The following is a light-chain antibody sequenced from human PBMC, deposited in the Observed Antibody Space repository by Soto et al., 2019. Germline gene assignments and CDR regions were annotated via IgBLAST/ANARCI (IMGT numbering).Light chain of an antibody. CDR1: NVGGKS. CDR3: QVWDTITDQYI. J-gene: IGLJ1*01. V-gene: IGLV3-21*02. Sequence: YDLTQPPSVSVAPGQTARITCGGDNVGGKSVQWYQQKPGQAPVLVLYDARDRPSWIPERFSGSNSGNTATLIISSVEAGDEADFYCQVWDTITDQYIFGSGTKVTVL. CDR2: DAR.